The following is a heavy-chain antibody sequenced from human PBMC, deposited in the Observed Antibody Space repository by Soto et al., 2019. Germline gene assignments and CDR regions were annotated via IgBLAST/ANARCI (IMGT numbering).Heavy chain of an antibody. Sequence: ASVKVSCKASGYTFTSYYMHWVRQAPGQGLEWMGIINPSGGSTSYAQKLQGRVTMTTDTSTSTAYMELRSLRSDDTAVYYCARHDSSGYYYYFDYWGQGTLVTVSS. D-gene: IGHD3-22*01. V-gene: IGHV1-46*01. CDR3: ARHDSSGYYYYFDY. J-gene: IGHJ4*02. CDR2: INPSGGST. CDR1: GYTFTSYY.